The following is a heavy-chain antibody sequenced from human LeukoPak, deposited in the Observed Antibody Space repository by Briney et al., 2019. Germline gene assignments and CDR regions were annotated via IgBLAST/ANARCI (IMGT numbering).Heavy chain of an antibody. V-gene: IGHV4-59*08. Sequence: PSETLSLTCTVSGDSTSNFYWSWIRQPPGKGLEWIGYIYHSGNTNSNPSLKSRVTISVDTSKNQFSLKLSSVTAADTAVYYCAKHTFARPFDYWGQGTLVTVSS. CDR3: AKHTFARPFDY. D-gene: IGHD6-6*01. J-gene: IGHJ4*02. CDR2: IYHSGNT. CDR1: GDSTSNFY.